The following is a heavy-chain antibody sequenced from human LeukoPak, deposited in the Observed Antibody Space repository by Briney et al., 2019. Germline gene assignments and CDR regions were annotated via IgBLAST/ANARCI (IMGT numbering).Heavy chain of an antibody. CDR1: GLPFSNHA. CDR2: ISSSGSST. J-gene: IGHJ6*03. Sequence: GGSLRLSCAASGLPFSNHAMSWVRQAPGKGLEGVSAISSSGSSTFFADHVKGRFTISRDNARNSLYLQMNTLQAEETAVYYCARRSPGSSSLFYYYMDVWGKGTTVTVSS. D-gene: IGHD1-26*01. CDR3: ARRSPGSSSLFYYYMDV. V-gene: IGHV3-23*01.